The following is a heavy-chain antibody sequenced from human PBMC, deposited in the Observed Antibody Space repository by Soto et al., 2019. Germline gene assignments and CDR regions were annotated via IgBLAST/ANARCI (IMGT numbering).Heavy chain of an antibody. CDR1: GFTFSSYA. CDR2: ISGSGGST. V-gene: IGHV3-23*01. J-gene: IGHJ6*02. Sequence: EVQLLESGGGLVQPGGSLRLSCAASGFTFSSYAMSWVRQAPGKGLEWVSAISGSGGSTYYADSVKGRFTISRDNSKNTLYLQMNSLRAEDTAVYYCANSIAAAVFCYDFGMDVWGQGTTVTVSS. D-gene: IGHD6-13*01. CDR3: ANSIAAAVFCYDFGMDV.